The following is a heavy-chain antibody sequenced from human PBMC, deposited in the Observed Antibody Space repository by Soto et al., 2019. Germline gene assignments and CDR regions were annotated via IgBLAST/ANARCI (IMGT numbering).Heavy chain of an antibody. V-gene: IGHV3-48*02. CDR2: ISSGSKTI. D-gene: IGHD1-26*01. CDR3: AREDILGARSFDY. Sequence: GGSLRLSCAASGFTFRNWEMNWVRQAPGKGLEWISYISSGSKTIYYADSVKGRFTVSRDNAKNSQFLQMNSLRDDDTAVYYCAREDILGARSFDYWGRGTLVTVSS. CDR1: GFTFRNWE. J-gene: IGHJ4*02.